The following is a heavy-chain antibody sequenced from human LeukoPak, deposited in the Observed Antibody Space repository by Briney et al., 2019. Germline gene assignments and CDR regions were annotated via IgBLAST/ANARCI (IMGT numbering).Heavy chain of an antibody. J-gene: IGHJ4*02. D-gene: IGHD5-12*01. V-gene: IGHV3-23*01. CDR3: AKDGPYSGYDLAR. CDR1: GFTFSSFA. CDR2: ISSSGRGT. Sequence: PGGSLRLSCAASGFTFSSFAMSWVRQAPGKGLEWVSSISSSGRGTYYAASAKGRFTISRDTSKNTLYLQMNSLRAEDTAFYYCAKDGPYSGYDLARWGQGTLVTVSS.